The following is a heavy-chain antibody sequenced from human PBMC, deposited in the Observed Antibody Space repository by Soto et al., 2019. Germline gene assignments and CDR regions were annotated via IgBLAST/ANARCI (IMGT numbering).Heavy chain of an antibody. CDR1: GGTFSSYA. V-gene: IGHV1-69*13. D-gene: IGHD3-22*01. J-gene: IGHJ5*02. CDR2: IIPIFGTA. CDR3: AREYYDSSGYYYYWFDP. Sequence: SVKVSCKASGGTFSSYAISWVRQAPGQGLEWMGGIIPIFGTANYAQKFQGRVTITADESTSTAYMELSSLRSEDTAVYYCAREYYDSSGYYYYWFDPWGQGTLVTVSS.